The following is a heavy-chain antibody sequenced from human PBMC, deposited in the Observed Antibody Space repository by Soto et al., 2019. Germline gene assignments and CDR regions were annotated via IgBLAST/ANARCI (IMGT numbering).Heavy chain of an antibody. CDR3: ARGSTVVVVAAPHYYYMDV. V-gene: IGHV4-34*01. CDR1: GGSFSGYY. CDR2: INHSGST. D-gene: IGHD2-15*01. Sequence: SETLSLTCAVYGGSFSGYYWSWIRQPPGKGLEWIGEINHSGSTNYNPSLKSRVTISVDTSKNQFSLKLSSVTAADTAVYYCARGSTVVVVAAPHYYYMDVWGKGTTVTVSS. J-gene: IGHJ6*03.